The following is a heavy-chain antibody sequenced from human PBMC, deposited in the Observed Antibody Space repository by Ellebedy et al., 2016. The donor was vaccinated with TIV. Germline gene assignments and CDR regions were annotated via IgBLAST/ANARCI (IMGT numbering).Heavy chain of an antibody. CDR3: ARAYYYDSGGYLYWYFDL. CDR2: ISNNDDAI. J-gene: IGHJ2*01. D-gene: IGHD3-22*01. Sequence: GESLKISCAASGFTFSDYYMTWIRQAPGRGLEWVSYISNNDDAIYYADSVEGRFTVSRDNAKSSLYLQLNSLRAEDTAVYYCARAYYYDSGGYLYWYFDLWGRGTLVTVSS. CDR1: GFTFSDYY. V-gene: IGHV3-11*01.